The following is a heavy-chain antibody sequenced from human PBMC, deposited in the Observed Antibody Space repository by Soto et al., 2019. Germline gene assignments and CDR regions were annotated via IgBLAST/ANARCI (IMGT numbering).Heavy chain of an antibody. V-gene: IGHV1-69*13. CDR3: ARDRGGSYYSYYFDY. CDR2: IIPIFGTA. J-gene: IGHJ4*02. D-gene: IGHD1-26*01. CDR1: GGTFSSYA. Sequence: SVKVSCKASGGTFSSYAISWVRQAPGQGLEWMGGIIPIFGTANYAQKFQGRVTITADESTSTAYMELSSLRSEDTAVCYCARDRGGSYYSYYFDYWGQGTLVTVSS.